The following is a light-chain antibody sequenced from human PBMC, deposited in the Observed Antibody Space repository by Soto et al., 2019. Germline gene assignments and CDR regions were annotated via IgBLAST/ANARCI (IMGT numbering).Light chain of an antibody. CDR1: SSNIGSNT. Sequence: QSVLTQPPSASGTPGQRVTISCSGSSSNIGSNTVNWYQQLPGTAPKLLIYXNNQRPXXXXXRFXGSKXGNSASLAIRGLXXXXXXXXYCAAWDDSLNGWVFGGGTKVTVL. CDR3: AAWDDSLNGWV. V-gene: IGLV1-44*01. J-gene: IGLJ3*02. CDR2: XNN.